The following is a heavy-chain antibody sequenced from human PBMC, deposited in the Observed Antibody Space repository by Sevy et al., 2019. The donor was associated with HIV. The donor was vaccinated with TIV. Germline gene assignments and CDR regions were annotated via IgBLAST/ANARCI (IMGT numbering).Heavy chain of an antibody. CDR1: GGSISSLNYY. V-gene: IGHV4-31*03. Sequence: SETLSLTCTVSGGSISSLNYYWSWIRQHPGKGLEWIGYISYSGRTNDNPSLKSRITISVDTSKNQFSLRLSSVTAADTAVYYCARANAYSTSDAFDIWGQGTMVTVSS. D-gene: IGHD2-15*01. J-gene: IGHJ3*02. CDR3: ARANAYSTSDAFDI. CDR2: ISYSGRT.